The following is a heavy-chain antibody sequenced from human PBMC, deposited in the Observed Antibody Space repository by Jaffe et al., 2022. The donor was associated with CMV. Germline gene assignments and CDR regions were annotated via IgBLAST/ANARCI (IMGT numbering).Heavy chain of an antibody. V-gene: IGHV3-74*01. Sequence: EVQLVESGGGLVQPGGSLRLSCAASGFTFSSYWMHWVRQAPGKGLVWVSRINSDGSSTSYADSVKGRFTISRDNAKNTLYLQMNSLRAEDTAVYYCARDRIVAEGEGWFDPWGQGTLVTVSS. CDR2: INSDGSST. J-gene: IGHJ5*02. D-gene: IGHD5-12*01. CDR3: ARDRIVAEGEGWFDP. CDR1: GFTFSSYW.